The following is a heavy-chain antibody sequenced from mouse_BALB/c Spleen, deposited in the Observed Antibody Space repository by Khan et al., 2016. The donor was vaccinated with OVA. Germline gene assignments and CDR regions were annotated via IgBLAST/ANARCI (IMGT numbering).Heavy chain of an antibody. J-gene: IGHJ3*01. V-gene: IGHV1S135*01. CDR1: GYSFTSYY. CDR3: ARHGSISWFAY. D-gene: IGHD1-1*01. Sequence: VQLQQSGPELMKPGASVKISCKASGYSFTSYYIHWVKQSHGETLEWIGYIDPFNGGPTYNQKFTGKATLTVDKSSSTAYMHLSSLTSEDSAVYYYARHGSISWFAYWGQGGLVNVTA. CDR2: IDPFNGGP.